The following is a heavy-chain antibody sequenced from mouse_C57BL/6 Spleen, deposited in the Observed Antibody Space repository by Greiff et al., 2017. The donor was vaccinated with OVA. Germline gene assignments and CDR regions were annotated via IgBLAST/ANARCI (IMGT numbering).Heavy chain of an antibody. Sequence: VQLQQSGPELVKPGASVKISCKASGYAFSSSWMNWVKQRPGKGLEWIGRIYPGDGDTNYNGKFKGKATLTADKSSSTAYMQLSSLTSEDSAVYFCARSISGSYFDYWGQGTTLTVSS. CDR1: GYAFSSSW. CDR3: ARSISGSYFDY. V-gene: IGHV1-82*01. D-gene: IGHD3-2*02. CDR2: IYPGDGDT. J-gene: IGHJ2*01.